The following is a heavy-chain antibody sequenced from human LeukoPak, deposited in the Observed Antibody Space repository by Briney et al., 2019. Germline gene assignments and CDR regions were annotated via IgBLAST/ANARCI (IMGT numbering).Heavy chain of an antibody. CDR2: IGTAGDT. V-gene: IGHV3-13*01. Sequence: GGSLRLSCAASGFTFSSYDMHWVRHATGKGLEWVSAIGTAGDTYYPGSVKGRFTISRENAKNSLYLQMNSLRAGDTAVYYCARAWRYYYGMDAWGQGTTVTVSS. J-gene: IGHJ6*02. CDR1: GFTFSSYD. CDR3: ARAWRYYYGMDA. D-gene: IGHD3-3*01.